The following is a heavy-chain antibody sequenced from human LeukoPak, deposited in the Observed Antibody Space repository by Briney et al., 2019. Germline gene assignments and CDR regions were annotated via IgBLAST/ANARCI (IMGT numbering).Heavy chain of an antibody. Sequence: KASETLSLTCTVSGGSISSYYWSWIRQPPGKGLEWVGYIYYSGSTNYNPSLKSRVTISVDTSKNQFSLKLSSVTAADTAVYYCARVYAIPYYYYYMDVWGKGTTVTVSS. V-gene: IGHV4-59*01. CDR1: GGSISSYY. CDR3: ARVYAIPYYYYYMDV. D-gene: IGHD2-8*01. J-gene: IGHJ6*03. CDR2: IYYSGST.